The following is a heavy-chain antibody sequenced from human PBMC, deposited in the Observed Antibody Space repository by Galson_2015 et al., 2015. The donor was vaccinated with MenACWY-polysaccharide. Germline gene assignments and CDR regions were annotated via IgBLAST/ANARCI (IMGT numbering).Heavy chain of an antibody. CDR3: AKRSSSGLHFDY. CDR2: ISRNSGSI. J-gene: IGHJ4*02. D-gene: IGHD6-19*01. Sequence: SLRLSCAASGFTFDDYAMHWVRQAPGTGLAWVSGISRNSGSIGYADSVKGRFTISSDNAKNSLYLQMNSLRAEDTALYYCAKRSSSGLHFDYWGQGTLVTVSS. V-gene: IGHV3-9*01. CDR1: GFTFDDYA.